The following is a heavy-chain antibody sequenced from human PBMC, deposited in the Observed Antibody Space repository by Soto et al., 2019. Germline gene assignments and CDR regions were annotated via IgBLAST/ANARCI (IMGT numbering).Heavy chain of an antibody. CDR3: AKDRITTGSSWYVMNYYYYGMDV. CDR2: ISYDGSNK. D-gene: IGHD6-13*01. J-gene: IGHJ6*02. CDR1: GFTFSSYG. V-gene: IGHV3-30*18. Sequence: PGGSLRLSCAASGFTFSSYGMHWVRRAPGKGLEWVAVISYDGSNKYYADSVKGRFTISRDNSKNTLYLQMNSLRAEDTAVYYCAKDRITTGSSWYVMNYYYYGMDVWGQGTTVTVSS.